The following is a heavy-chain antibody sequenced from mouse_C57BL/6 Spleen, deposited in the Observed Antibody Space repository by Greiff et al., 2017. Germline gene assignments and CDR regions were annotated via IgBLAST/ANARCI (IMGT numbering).Heavy chain of an antibody. CDR2: INPSTGGT. CDR1: GYTFTSYW. J-gene: IGHJ2*01. Sequence: QVQLQQPGTELVKPGASVTLSCKASGYTFTSYWMHWVKQTPGQGLEWIGNINPSTGGTNYNEKFKSKATLTVDKSSSTAYMQLSSLTSEDSAVYDCARSYDYDGRGRDYWGQGTTLTVSS. D-gene: IGHD2-4*01. CDR3: ARSYDYDGRGRDY. V-gene: IGHV1-53*01.